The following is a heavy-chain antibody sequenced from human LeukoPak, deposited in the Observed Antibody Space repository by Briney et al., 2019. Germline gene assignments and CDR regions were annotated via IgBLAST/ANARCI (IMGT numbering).Heavy chain of an antibody. CDR2: MNPHSGNT. Sequence: GASVKVSCKASGYTFSNHDINWVRQAIGQGLEWMGWMNPHSGNTGYAQKFQGRVTITRNSSISTAYMEVSSLRSEDTAVYYCAREGDRLSDSSGSYPLDYWGQGTLVTVSS. CDR1: GYTFSNHD. CDR3: AREGDRLSDSSGSYPLDY. D-gene: IGHD1-26*01. V-gene: IGHV1-8*01. J-gene: IGHJ4*02.